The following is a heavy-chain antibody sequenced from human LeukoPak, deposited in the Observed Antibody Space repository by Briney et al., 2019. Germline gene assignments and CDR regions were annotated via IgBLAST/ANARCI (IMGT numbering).Heavy chain of an antibody. J-gene: IGHJ6*03. Sequence: ASVKVSCKASGYTFTSYGISWVRQAPGQGLEWMGWISAYNGNTNYAQKLQGRVTMTTDTPTSTAYMELRSLRSDDTAVYYCARDRGSMSVWGSYPYYMDVWGKGTTVTISS. V-gene: IGHV1-18*01. CDR1: GYTFTSYG. CDR3: ARDRGSMSVWGSYPYYMDV. D-gene: IGHD3-16*02. CDR2: ISAYNGNT.